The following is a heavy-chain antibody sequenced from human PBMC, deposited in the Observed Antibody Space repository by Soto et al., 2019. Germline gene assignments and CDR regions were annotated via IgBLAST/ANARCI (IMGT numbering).Heavy chain of an antibody. V-gene: IGHV4-30-2*01. CDR3: ARGGYGEPFDY. Sequence: SETLSLTCAVSGGSISSGGYSWSWIRQPPGEGLEWIGYIYHSGSTYYNPSLKSRVTISVDRSKNQFSLKLSSVTAADTAVYYCARGGYGEPFDYWGQETLVTVSS. J-gene: IGHJ4*02. CDR1: GGSISSGGYS. CDR2: IYHSGST. D-gene: IGHD4-17*01.